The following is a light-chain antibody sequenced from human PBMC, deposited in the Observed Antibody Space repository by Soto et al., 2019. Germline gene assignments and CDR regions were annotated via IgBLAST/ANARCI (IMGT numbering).Light chain of an antibody. V-gene: IGKV1-39*01. Sequence: IQLTQSPSSLSSSVGDRVTITCRASQSIRSYLNWYQQKPGKAPKLLIYAASSLQSGVSSRFSGSGSGTDFTLTISSLQPEDSATYYCQQSYSLPYTFGQGTKVDIK. J-gene: IGKJ2*01. CDR1: QSIRSY. CDR3: QQSYSLPYT. CDR2: AAS.